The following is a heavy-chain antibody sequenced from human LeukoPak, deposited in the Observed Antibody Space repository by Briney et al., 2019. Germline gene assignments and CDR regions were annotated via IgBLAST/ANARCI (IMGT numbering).Heavy chain of an antibody. CDR1: GASFSNYY. Sequence: PSETLSLTCAVYGASFSNYYWGWVRQPPGKGLEWIGEMNQSARANYNPSLKSRVTLSVDTSKNQFSLKLDSVTAADTAVYYCARGGGAARPRYFDLWGRGTLVTVSS. CDR2: MNQSARA. V-gene: IGHV4-34*01. J-gene: IGHJ2*01. D-gene: IGHD6-6*01. CDR3: ARGGGAARPRYFDL.